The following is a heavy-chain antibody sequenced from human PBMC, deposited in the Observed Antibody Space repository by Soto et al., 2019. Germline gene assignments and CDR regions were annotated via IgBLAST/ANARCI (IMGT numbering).Heavy chain of an antibody. CDR2: SNPSGTTT. D-gene: IGHD6-6*01. CDR3: ARPQLAGHYYYGMDV. V-gene: IGHV1-46*01. CDR1: GYTFTSYY. J-gene: IGHJ6*02. Sequence: QVQLVQSGAEVKKPGASVKVSCKASGYTFTSYYMHWVRQAPGQGLEGMGLSNPSGTTTDYAQKFQGRVTMTRATSTSTYYLELSSLSSEDTAVYYCARPQLAGHYYYGMDVWGQGTTVTVSS.